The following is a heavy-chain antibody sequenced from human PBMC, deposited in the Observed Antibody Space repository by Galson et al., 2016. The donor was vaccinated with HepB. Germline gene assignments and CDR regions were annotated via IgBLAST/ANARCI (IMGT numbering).Heavy chain of an antibody. CDR2: ISAYNGNT. CDR1: GNTFSNSG. CDR3: ATHSGTYLDWFDP. Sequence: SVKVSCKASGNTFSNSGISWVRQAPGQGLEWMGWISAYNGNTNNAQKLQGRVTMTTDTSTSTAYMELRNLRFDDTAVYYCATHSGTYLDWFDPWGQGTLVTVSS. V-gene: IGHV1-18*01. D-gene: IGHD1-26*01. J-gene: IGHJ5*02.